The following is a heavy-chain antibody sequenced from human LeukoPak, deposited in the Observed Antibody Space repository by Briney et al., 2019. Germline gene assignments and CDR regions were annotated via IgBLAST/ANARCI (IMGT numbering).Heavy chain of an antibody. V-gene: IGHV4-4*02. CDR3: ARDLHGGNSFTSDWYFDL. CDR2: IFHSGST. J-gene: IGHJ2*01. Sequence: SETLSLTCAVSGGSISISSSNWWSWVRQPPGRGLEWIGEIFHSGSTNYNPSLKSRVTISVDKSKNQFSLKLSSLTAADTAVYYCARDLHGGNSFTSDWYFDLWGRGTLVTVSS. D-gene: IGHD4-23*01. CDR1: GGSISISSSNW.